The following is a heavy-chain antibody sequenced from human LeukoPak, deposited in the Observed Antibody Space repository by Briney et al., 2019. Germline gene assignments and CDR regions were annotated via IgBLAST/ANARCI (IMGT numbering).Heavy chain of an antibody. CDR1: SGSFNGYY. D-gene: IGHD2-15*01. CDR2: INQSGST. J-gene: IGHJ6*03. CDR3: ARLDFPGGYCSDGSCTGYYYYYMDV. V-gene: IGHV4-34*01. Sequence: TPSETLSLTCAVYSGSFNGYYWSWIRQSPGKGLEWIGEINQSGSTNYNPSLKSRVTISVDTSKIQFSLKLSSVTAADTAVYYCARLDFPGGYCSDGSCTGYYYYYMDVWGKGTPVTISS.